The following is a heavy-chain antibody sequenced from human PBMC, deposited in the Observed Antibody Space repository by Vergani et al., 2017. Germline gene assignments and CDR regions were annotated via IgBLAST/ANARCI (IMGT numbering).Heavy chain of an antibody. CDR1: GFSFRNAW. Sequence: EVQLVESGGGIVKPGGSLRLSCVASGFSFRNAWMNWVRRTPGKGLEWVERIKSRFDRGTTDYAAAVKGRFTISRDDSKNKLFLQMNGLKTEDIGVYYCTTDPRYCGDGSCYWLRDHHYYGMDVWGQGTTVTVSS. CDR3: TTDPRYCGDGSCYWLRDHHYYGMDV. D-gene: IGHD2-21*01. CDR2: IKSRFDRGTT. V-gene: IGHV3-15*07. J-gene: IGHJ6*02.